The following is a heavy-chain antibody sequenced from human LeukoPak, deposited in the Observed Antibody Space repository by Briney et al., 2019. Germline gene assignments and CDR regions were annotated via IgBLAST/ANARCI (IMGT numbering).Heavy chain of an antibody. Sequence: GGSLRLSCAASGFTFSSYEMNWVRQAPGKGLEWVSYISSSGSTIYYADSVKGRFTISRDNAKNSLYLQMNSLRAEDMAVYYCARDVYDYVWGSYRLFDYWGQGTLVTVSS. CDR3: ARDVYDYVWGSYRLFDY. CDR2: ISSSGSTI. CDR1: GFTFSSYE. V-gene: IGHV3-48*03. D-gene: IGHD3-16*02. J-gene: IGHJ4*02.